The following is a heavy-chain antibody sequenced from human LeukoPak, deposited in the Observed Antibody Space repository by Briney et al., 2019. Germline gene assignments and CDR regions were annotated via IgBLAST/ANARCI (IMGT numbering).Heavy chain of an antibody. CDR1: GSSITSDYF. CDR3: ARNVTAGFFDF. J-gene: IGHJ4*02. Sequence: SETLSLTCAVSGSSITSDYFWGWIRQPPGKGLEWIAPIYYSWGTYFNPSLKSRVSISLDASKNQFSLKLTSLTAADTAIYYCARNVTAGFFDFWGQGILVTVSS. V-gene: IGHV4-38-2*01. D-gene: IGHD1-1*01. CDR2: IYYSWGT.